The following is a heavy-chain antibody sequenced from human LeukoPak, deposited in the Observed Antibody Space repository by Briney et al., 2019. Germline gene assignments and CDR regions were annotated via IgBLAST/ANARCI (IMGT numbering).Heavy chain of an antibody. Sequence: GGSLRLSCAASGYTFTSYDMHWVRRAPGKGLEWVAVIWSDGSNKYYADSVKGRFTISRDTSKKTMYLQMNTVRAEDTAVYHCARDRAVTGLDYWGQGTLVTVSS. CDR1: GYTFTSYD. V-gene: IGHV3-33*01. CDR3: ARDRAVTGLDY. D-gene: IGHD6-19*01. J-gene: IGHJ4*02. CDR2: IWSDGSNK.